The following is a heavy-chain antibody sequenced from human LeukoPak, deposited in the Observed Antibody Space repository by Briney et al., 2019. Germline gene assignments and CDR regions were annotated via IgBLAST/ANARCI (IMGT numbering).Heavy chain of an antibody. J-gene: IGHJ4*02. CDR1: GFIFNKYG. V-gene: IGHV3-33*01. CDR2: IYYDGSYK. Sequence: PGGSLRLSCAASGFIFNKYGIHWVRQAPGKGLEWVAVIYYDGSYKYYGDSVKGRFSISRDNSNNTVYLQMDSLRVEDTAVYFCVRDRRATFHEVFEYWGQGALATVSS. CDR3: VRDRRATFHEVFEY.